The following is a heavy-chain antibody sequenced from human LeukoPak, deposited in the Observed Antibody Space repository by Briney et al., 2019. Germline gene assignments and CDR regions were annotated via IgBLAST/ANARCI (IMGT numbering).Heavy chain of an antibody. CDR3: ATGAGPFDY. J-gene: IGHJ4*02. Sequence: SETLSLTCTVSGGSISSGGYYWSWIRQPPGKGLEWIGYIYHSGSTNYNPSLKSRVTISVDTSKTQFSLKLSSVTAADTAVYFCATGAGPFDYWGQGILVTVSS. CDR2: IYHSGST. CDR1: GGSISSGGYY. V-gene: IGHV4-61*08. D-gene: IGHD4-17*01.